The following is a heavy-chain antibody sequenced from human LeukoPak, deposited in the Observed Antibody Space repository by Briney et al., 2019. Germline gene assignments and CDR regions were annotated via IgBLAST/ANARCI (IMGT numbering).Heavy chain of an antibody. Sequence: GGSLRLSCAASGFTFSSYSMNWVRQAPGKGLEWVSSISSSSRSYIYYADSVKGRFTISRDNAKNSLYLQMNSLRAEDTAVYYCARDGYSGIDYWGQGTLVTVSS. CDR2: ISSSSRSYI. CDR1: GFTFSSYS. D-gene: IGHD4-23*01. J-gene: IGHJ4*02. V-gene: IGHV3-21*04. CDR3: ARDGYSGIDY.